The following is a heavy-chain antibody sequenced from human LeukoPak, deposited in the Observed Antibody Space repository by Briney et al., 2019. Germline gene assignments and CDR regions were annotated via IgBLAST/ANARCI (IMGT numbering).Heavy chain of an antibody. V-gene: IGHV1-18*04. CDR1: GYTFTSYG. Sequence: ASVKVSCTASGYTFTSYGISWVRQAPGQGLEWMGWISAYNGNTNYAQKLQGRVTMTTDTSTSTAYMELRSLRSDDTAVYYCARDQVSMVRGVPDYWGQGTLVTVSS. CDR2: ISAYNGNT. J-gene: IGHJ4*02. D-gene: IGHD3-10*01. CDR3: ARDQVSMVRGVPDY.